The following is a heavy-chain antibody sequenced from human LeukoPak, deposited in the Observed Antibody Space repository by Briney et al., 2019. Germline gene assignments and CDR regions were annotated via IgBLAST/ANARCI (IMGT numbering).Heavy chain of an antibody. Sequence: PGGSLRLSCAASGFSFSTYEMNWVRQAPGKGLEWVSYIDATSGTIHYGDSVKGRFTISRDNAKNSLYLQMNSPRVEDTAVYYCARDATVGVPGTLYFDHWGQGILVTVSS. CDR3: ARDATVGVPGTLYFDH. V-gene: IGHV3-48*03. D-gene: IGHD6-19*01. J-gene: IGHJ4*02. CDR1: GFSFSTYE. CDR2: IDATSGTI.